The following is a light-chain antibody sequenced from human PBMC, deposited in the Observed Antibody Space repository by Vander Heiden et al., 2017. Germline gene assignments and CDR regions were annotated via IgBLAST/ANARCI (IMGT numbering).Light chain of an antibody. CDR3: HQSYIPSWT. CDR1: QYISTY. J-gene: IGKJ1*01. CDR2: AAS. V-gene: IGKV1-39*01. Sequence: DIQMTQSPPSLPASVGDRVTITCRASQYISTYLNWYQQKPGKAPTLLIYAASSLQSGVPSRFSGSGSGTDFTLTISNLLPEDFAIYYCHQSYIPSWTCGQGTNVEIK.